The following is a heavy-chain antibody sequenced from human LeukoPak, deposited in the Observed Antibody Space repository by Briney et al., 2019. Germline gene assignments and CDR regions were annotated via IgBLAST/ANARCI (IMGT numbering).Heavy chain of an antibody. D-gene: IGHD2-2*01. CDR2: IYHGGSA. V-gene: IGHV4-30-2*01. Sequence: SETLSLTCAVSGDSITSGGYSWTWIRQRPGEGLEWIGYIYHGGSAYFNPSLKSRVNISVDRSKNQFSLILNSVTAADTTVYYCARYFSAGQFQLLDPWGQGTLVTVSS. CDR3: ARYFSAGQFQLLDP. CDR1: GDSITSGGYS. J-gene: IGHJ5*02.